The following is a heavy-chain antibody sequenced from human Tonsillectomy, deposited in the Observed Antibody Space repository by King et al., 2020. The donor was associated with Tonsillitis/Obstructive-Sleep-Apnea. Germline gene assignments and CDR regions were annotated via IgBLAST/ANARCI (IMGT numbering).Heavy chain of an antibody. V-gene: IGHV1-69*12. CDR1: GGTFSSYA. D-gene: IGHD3-3*01. Sequence: QLVQSGAEVKKPGSSVKVSCKASGGTFSSYAISWVRQAPGQGLEWMGGIIPIFGTANYAQKFQGRVTITADESTSTAYMELSSLRSEDTAVYYCAKCQELLLYRPGDYYYYYMDVWGKGTTVTVSS. CDR2: IIPIFGTA. CDR3: AKCQELLLYRPGDYYYYYMDV. J-gene: IGHJ6*03.